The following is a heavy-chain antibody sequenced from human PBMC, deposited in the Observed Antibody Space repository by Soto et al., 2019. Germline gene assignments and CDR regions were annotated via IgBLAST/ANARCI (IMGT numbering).Heavy chain of an antibody. V-gene: IGHV4-59*01. CDR1: GGSISRYY. D-gene: IGHD7-27*01. Sequence: SETLSLTCTVSGGSISRYYWSWIRQPPGKGLEWIGYVFYSGATNYNSSLKSRVAMSIDTSKNQFSLRLTSVTAADTAVYYCARADVATTNGGRSFGYYFDYWGRGTLVTSPQ. CDR2: VFYSGAT. CDR3: ARADVATTNGGRSFGYYFDY. J-gene: IGHJ4*02.